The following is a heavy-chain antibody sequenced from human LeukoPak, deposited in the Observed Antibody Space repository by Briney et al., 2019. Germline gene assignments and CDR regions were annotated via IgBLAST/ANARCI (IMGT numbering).Heavy chain of an antibody. V-gene: IGHV4-61*02. Sequence: SSETLSLTCTVSGGSISSGSYYWSWIRQPAGKGLEWIGRIYTSGSTNYNPSLKSRVTISVDTSKNQFSLKLSSVTAADTAVYYCARDLVVPTLSSKKYSSSWYNAFDIWGQGTMVTVSA. CDR1: GGSISSGSYY. CDR2: IYTSGST. CDR3: ARDLVVPTLSSKKYSSSWYNAFDI. J-gene: IGHJ3*02. D-gene: IGHD6-13*01.